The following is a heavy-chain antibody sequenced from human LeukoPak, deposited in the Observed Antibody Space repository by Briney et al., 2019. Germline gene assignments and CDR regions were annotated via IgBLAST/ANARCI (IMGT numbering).Heavy chain of an antibody. D-gene: IGHD3-3*01. CDR3: ARDRSNYDFWSGYGNWFDP. CDR2: SNPNSGGT. CDR1: GYTFTGYY. V-gene: IGHV1-2*02. J-gene: IGHJ5*02. Sequence: ASVKVSCKASGYTFTGYYMHWVRQAPGQGLGWMGWSNPNSGGTNYAQKFQGRVTMTRDTSISTAYMELSRLRSDDTAVYYCARDRSNYDFWSGYGNWFDPWGQGTLVTVSS.